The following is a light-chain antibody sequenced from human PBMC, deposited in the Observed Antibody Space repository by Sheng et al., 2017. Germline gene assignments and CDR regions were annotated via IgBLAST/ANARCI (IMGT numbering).Light chain of an antibody. V-gene: IGLV3-1*01. CDR3: QAWDTRTGVV. J-gene: IGLJ2*01. CDR2: QDT. CDR1: KLGDKY. Sequence: SYELTQPPSVSVSPGQTASITCSGDKLGDKYACWYQQKPGHSPVLVIHQDTKRPSGIPERFSGSNSGSTATLTITGTQAMDEADYYCQAWDTRTGVVFGGGTRLTVL.